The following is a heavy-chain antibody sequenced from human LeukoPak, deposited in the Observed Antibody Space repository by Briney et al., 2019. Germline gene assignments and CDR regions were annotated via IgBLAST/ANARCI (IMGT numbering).Heavy chain of an antibody. CDR2: IYYSGST. J-gene: IGHJ6*03. CDR1: GGSINSYY. V-gene: IGHV4-59*08. Sequence: SQTLSLTCTVSGGSINSYYWSWIRQPPGKGLEWIGYIYYSGSTSYNPSLKSRVTISVDTSKNQFSLKLSSVTAADTAVYYCARHMSDRGGYYYYYMDVWGKGTTVTVSS. CDR3: ARHMSDRGGYYYYYMDV. D-gene: IGHD2-15*01.